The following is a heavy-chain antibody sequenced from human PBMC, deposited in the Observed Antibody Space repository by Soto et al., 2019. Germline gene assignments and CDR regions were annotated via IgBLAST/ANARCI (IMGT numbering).Heavy chain of an antibody. Sequence: QVPLVESGGGLVEPGGSLRLSCAASGFTFSDHYMSWIRQAPGKGLEWVSYIYGGGSTIYYADSVKGRFTISRDNAKKSLYLQMNSLRAEDTAVYYCARGHYGLDVWGQGTTVTVSS. J-gene: IGHJ6*02. CDR3: ARGHYGLDV. V-gene: IGHV3-11*01. CDR2: IYGGGSTI. CDR1: GFTFSDHY.